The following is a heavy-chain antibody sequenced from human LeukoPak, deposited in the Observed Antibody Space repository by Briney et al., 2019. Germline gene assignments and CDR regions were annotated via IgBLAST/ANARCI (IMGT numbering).Heavy chain of an antibody. V-gene: IGHV1-69*05. Sequence: ASVKVSCKASGGTFSSYAISWVRQAPGQGLEWMGGIIPIFGTANYAQKFQGRVTITTDESTSTAYMELSSLRSEDTAMYYCARGEEYCSGGSCYVLFDYWGQGTLVTVSS. J-gene: IGHJ4*02. CDR3: ARGEEYCSGGSCYVLFDY. CDR1: GGTFSSYA. D-gene: IGHD2-15*01. CDR2: IIPIFGTA.